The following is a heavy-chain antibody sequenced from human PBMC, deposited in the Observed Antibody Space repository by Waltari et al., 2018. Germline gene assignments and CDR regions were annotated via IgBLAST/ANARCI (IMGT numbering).Heavy chain of an antibody. D-gene: IGHD3-10*01. J-gene: IGHJ3*02. CDR1: GYTFTSSA. CDR2: INAGNGNT. CDR3: ARGESVVQGVMVAFDI. V-gene: IGHV1-3*01. Sequence: QVQLVQSGAEVKKPGASVKVSCKASGYTFTSSAMHWVRQAPGQRLEWMGWINAGNGNTKYSQKFQGRVTITRDTSASTAYMELSSLRSEDTAVYYCARGESVVQGVMVAFDIWGQGTMVTVSS.